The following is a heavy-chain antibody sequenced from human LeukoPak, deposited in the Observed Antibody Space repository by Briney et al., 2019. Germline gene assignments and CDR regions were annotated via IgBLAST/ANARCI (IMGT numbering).Heavy chain of an antibody. Sequence: GESLEISCKGSGYSFTSYWIGWVRQMPGKGLEWMGIIYPGDSDTRYSPSFQGQVTISADRSISTAYLQWSSLKASDTAMYYCARGGRDSYSGFDYWGQGTLVTVSS. J-gene: IGHJ4*02. V-gene: IGHV5-51*01. CDR1: GYSFTSYW. CDR2: IYPGDSDT. D-gene: IGHD5-24*01. CDR3: ARGGRDSYSGFDY.